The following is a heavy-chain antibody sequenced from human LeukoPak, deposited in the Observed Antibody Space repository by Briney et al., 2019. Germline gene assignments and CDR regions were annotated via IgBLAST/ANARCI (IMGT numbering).Heavy chain of an antibody. Sequence: GGSLRLSCAASGFTFSSYAMSWVRQAPGKGLEWVSAISGSGGSTYYADSVKGRFTISRDNSKSTLYLQMNSLRAEDTAVYYCARDFEYSSSSGRDYWGQGTLVTVSS. J-gene: IGHJ4*02. CDR2: ISGSGGST. CDR3: ARDFEYSSSSGRDY. D-gene: IGHD6-6*01. CDR1: GFTFSSYA. V-gene: IGHV3-23*01.